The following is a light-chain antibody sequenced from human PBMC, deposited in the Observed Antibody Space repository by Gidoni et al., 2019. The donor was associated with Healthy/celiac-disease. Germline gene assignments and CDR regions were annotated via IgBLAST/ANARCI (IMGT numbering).Light chain of an antibody. J-gene: IGKJ2*01. CDR2: GAS. V-gene: IGKV3-15*01. CDR3: QQAGT. Sequence: EIVMTQSPATLSVSPGERATLSCRASQSVSSNLAWYQQKPGQAPRLLIYGASTRATGIPARFSGSGSGTEFTLTISSRQSEDFAVYYCQQAGTFGQGTKLEIK. CDR1: QSVSSN.